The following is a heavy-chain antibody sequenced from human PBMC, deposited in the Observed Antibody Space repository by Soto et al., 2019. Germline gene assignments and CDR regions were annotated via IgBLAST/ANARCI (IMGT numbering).Heavy chain of an antibody. CDR2: IIPIFGTA. J-gene: IGHJ6*02. D-gene: IGHD3-16*01. CDR3: ARFRGGRPTYYYYGMDV. Sequence: SVKVSCKASGCTFSSYAISWVRQAPGQGLEWMGGIIPIFGTANYAQKFQGRVTITADESTSTAYMELSSLRSEDTAVYYCARFRGGRPTYYYYGMDVWGQGTRVTVSS. V-gene: IGHV1-69*13. CDR1: GCTFSSYA.